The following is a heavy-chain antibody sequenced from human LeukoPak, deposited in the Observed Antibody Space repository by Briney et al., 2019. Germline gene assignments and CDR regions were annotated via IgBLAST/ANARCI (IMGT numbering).Heavy chain of an antibody. CDR3: AKKVLDRSSSLVLFDY. Sequence: PGGSLRLSCAASGFTFSSYAMSWVRQAPGKGLEWVSAISGSGGSTYYADSVKGRFTISRDNSKNTLYLQMNSLRAEDTAVYYCAKKVLDRSSSLVLFDYWGQGTLVTVSS. V-gene: IGHV3-23*01. D-gene: IGHD6-13*01. CDR1: GFTFSSYA. J-gene: IGHJ4*02. CDR2: ISGSGGST.